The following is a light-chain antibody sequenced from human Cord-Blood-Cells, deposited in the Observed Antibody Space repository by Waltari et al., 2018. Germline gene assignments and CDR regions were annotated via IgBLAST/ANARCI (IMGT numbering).Light chain of an antibody. CDR3: QQSYSTPYT. J-gene: IGKJ2*01. Sequence: DIQMHQPPSCGCAYVGDRVTITCRASQIISSYLNWYQQKPGKAPKLLIYAASSLQSGGPSRFCGSGSGTDFTLTISSLQPDDFATYYCQQSYSTPYTLGQGSKLEIK. CDR1: QIISSY. CDR2: AAS. V-gene: IGKV1-39*01.